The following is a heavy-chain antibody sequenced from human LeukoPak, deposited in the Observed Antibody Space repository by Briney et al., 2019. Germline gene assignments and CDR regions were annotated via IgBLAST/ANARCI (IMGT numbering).Heavy chain of an antibody. Sequence: GGSLRLSCAASGFTFSSYGMHWVRQAPGKGLEWVAVISYDGSNKYYADSVKGRFTISRDNSKNTLYLQMNSLRAEDTAVYYCAKVLIVAPNTYYYYGMDVWGQGTTVTVSS. J-gene: IGHJ6*02. CDR1: GFTFSSYG. CDR2: ISYDGSNK. D-gene: IGHD5-12*01. CDR3: AKVLIVAPNTYYYYGMDV. V-gene: IGHV3-30*18.